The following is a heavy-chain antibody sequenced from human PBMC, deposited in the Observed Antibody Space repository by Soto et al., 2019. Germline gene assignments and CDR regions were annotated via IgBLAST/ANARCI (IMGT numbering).Heavy chain of an antibody. CDR1: GYTFTSYG. D-gene: IGHD3-22*01. CDR2: ISAYNGNT. CDR3: AIDFTMIVAQNYYYYYGMDV. Sequence: GASVKVSCKASGYTFTSYGISWVRQAPGQGLEWMGWISAYNGNTNYAQKLQGRVTMTTDTSTSTAYMELRSLISDDTAVYYFAIDFTMIVAQNYYYYYGMDVWGQGTTVTVSS. J-gene: IGHJ6*02. V-gene: IGHV1-18*01.